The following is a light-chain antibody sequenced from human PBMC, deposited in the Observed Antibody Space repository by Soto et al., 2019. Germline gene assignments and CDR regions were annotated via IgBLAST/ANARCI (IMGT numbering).Light chain of an antibody. J-gene: IGLJ2*01. CDR2: LEGSGSY. CDR3: ETWDTNVVV. CDR1: SGHSTYI. V-gene: IGLV4-60*02. Sequence: QLVLTQSSSASASLGSSVKLTCTLSSGHSTYIIAWHQQQPGKAPRYLMKLEGSGSYNKGSGIPDRFSGSGSGADRYLTISNLQFEDEADYYCETWDTNVVVFGGGTKLTVL.